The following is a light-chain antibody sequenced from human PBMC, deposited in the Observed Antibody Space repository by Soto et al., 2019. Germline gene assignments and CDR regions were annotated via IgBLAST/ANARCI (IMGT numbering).Light chain of an antibody. CDR3: QQYNSNPLT. V-gene: IGKV1-5*03. CDR1: QSISSW. CDR2: KAY. J-gene: IGKJ4*01. Sequence: DIQMTQSPSTLSASVGDRVTITCRASQSISSWLAWYQQKPGKVPKLPIYKAYSLESGVPSRFSGSRSGTEFTLTISSLQPDDFATYCCQQYNSNPLTFGGGTTVEIK.